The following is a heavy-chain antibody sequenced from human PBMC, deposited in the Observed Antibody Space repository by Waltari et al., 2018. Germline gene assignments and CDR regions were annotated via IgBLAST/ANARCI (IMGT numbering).Heavy chain of an antibody. CDR1: GFTFSSYG. J-gene: IGHJ4*02. CDR3: ARAHVYYYDSSGYFDY. D-gene: IGHD3-22*01. CDR2: IWYDGSNK. V-gene: IGHV3-33*01. Sequence: QVQLVESGGGVVQPGRSLRLSCAASGFTFSSYGMHWVRQAPGKGLGWVAVIWYDGSNKYYADSVKGRFTISRDNSKNTLYLQMNSLRAEDTAVYYCARAHVYYYDSSGYFDYWGQGTLVTVSS.